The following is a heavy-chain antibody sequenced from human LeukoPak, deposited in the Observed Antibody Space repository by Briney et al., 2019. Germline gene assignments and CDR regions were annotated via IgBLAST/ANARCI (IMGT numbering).Heavy chain of an antibody. CDR3: ASEYSSSWYGMDV. J-gene: IGHJ6*02. Sequence: SETLSLTCAVYGGSFSGYYWSWIRQPPGKGLEWIGEINHSGSTNYNPSLKSRVTISVDTSKNQFSLKLSSVTAADTAVYYCASEYSSSWYGMDVWGQGTTVTVSS. V-gene: IGHV4-34*01. CDR1: GGSFSGYY. D-gene: IGHD6-13*01. CDR2: INHSGST.